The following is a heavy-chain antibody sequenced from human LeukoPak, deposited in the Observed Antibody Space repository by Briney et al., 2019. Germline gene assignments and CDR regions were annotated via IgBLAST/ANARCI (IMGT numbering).Heavy chain of an antibody. Sequence: SETLSLTCTVSGYSISSGYYWGWIRQPPGKGLEWIGSIYHSGSTYYNPSLKSRVTISVDMSKNQFSLKLSSVTAADTAVYYCARDGNYDFWSGYLDYWGQGTLVTVSS. D-gene: IGHD3-3*01. CDR1: GYSISSGYY. CDR3: ARDGNYDFWSGYLDY. V-gene: IGHV4-38-2*02. CDR2: IYHSGST. J-gene: IGHJ4*02.